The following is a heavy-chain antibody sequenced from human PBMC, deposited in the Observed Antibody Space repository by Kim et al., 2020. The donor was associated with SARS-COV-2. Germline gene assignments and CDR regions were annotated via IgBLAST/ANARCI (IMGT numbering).Heavy chain of an antibody. CDR2: ISSSGTNI. CDR1: GFTFSSYE. CDR3: ARKGLYLRDSSSWFRYYYYMDV. Sequence: GGSLRLSCAASGFTFSSYEMNWVRQAPGKGLEWVSYISSSGTNIYYADSVKGRFTISRDNAKNSLYLQMNSLRAEDTAVYYCARKGLYLRDSSSWFRYYYYMDVWVKGTTVTVSS. V-gene: IGHV3-48*03. D-gene: IGHD6-13*01. J-gene: IGHJ6*03.